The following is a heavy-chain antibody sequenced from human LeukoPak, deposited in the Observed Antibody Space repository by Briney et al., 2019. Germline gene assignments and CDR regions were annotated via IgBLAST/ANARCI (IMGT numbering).Heavy chain of an antibody. D-gene: IGHD2-21*02. V-gene: IGHV3-7*01. CDR1: GFTFNTYW. J-gene: IGHJ4*02. Sequence: GGSLRLSCAASGFTFNTYWMSWVRQTPGEGLEWVANIKEDGSQKNYVDSVRGRFTTSRDNAKNSLYLQMNSLRAEDTAVYYCARDGFSSAINFWGQGTLVTVSS. CDR3: ARDGFSSAINF. CDR2: IKEDGSQK.